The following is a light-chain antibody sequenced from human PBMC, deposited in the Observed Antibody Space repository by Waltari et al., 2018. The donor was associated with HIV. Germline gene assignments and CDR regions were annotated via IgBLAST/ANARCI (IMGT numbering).Light chain of an antibody. CDR2: DAS. CDR1: QGISSS. J-gene: IGKJ4*01. V-gene: IGKV1-9*01. Sequence: DIQLTQSPSFLSASVGDGLTITCRASQGISSSLAWYQQKPGKAPNLLIFDASTLQVGVQSRFSGSGSGTEFTLTVDSLQPEDFATYYCQQLKSYPHTFGGGTRVEI. CDR3: QQLKSYPHT.